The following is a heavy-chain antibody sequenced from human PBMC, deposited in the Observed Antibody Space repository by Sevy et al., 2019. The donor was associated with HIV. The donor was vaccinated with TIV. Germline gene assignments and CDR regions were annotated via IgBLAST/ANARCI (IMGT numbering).Heavy chain of an antibody. CDR2: INDSGST. J-gene: IGHJ4*02. Sequence: SETLSLTCAVSGGTFSGYYWSWIRQAPGKGLEWIGEINDSGSTNLNPSVKSRITASVATSTTQFSLNLSTVTAADTAVYYCARAPAYFFGSRNYIIFDYWGQGALVTVSS. V-gene: IGHV4-34*01. D-gene: IGHD3-10*01. CDR3: ARAPAYFFGSRNYIIFDY. CDR1: GGTFSGYY.